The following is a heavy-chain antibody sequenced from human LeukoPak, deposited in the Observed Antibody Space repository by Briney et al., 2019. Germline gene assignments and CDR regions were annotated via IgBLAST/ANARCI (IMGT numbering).Heavy chain of an antibody. CDR3: TPHRDGNYPFDY. Sequence: GGSLRLSCAASGFTFSSYAMSWVRQAPGKGLEWVSYISSTSSTIYYADCVKGRFTISRDSAKNSLYLQMSSLRDDDTAVYYCTPHRDGNYPFDYWGQGTLVTVSS. D-gene: IGHD1-7*01. CDR1: GFTFSSYA. J-gene: IGHJ4*02. CDR2: ISSTSSTI. V-gene: IGHV3-48*02.